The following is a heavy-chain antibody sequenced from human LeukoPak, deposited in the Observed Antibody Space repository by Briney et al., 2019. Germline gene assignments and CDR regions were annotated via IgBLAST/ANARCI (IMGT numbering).Heavy chain of an antibody. V-gene: IGHV3-23*01. D-gene: IGHD5-12*01. CDR2: ISGSGGST. J-gene: IGHJ4*02. CDR3: AKGGQWLRFFDY. CDR1: GFTFSSYA. Sequence: PGGSLRLSCAASGFTFSSYATSWVRQAPGKGLEWVSAISGSGGSTYYADSVKGRFTISRDNSKNTLYLQMNSLRAEDTAVYYCAKGGQWLRFFDYWGQGTLVTVSS.